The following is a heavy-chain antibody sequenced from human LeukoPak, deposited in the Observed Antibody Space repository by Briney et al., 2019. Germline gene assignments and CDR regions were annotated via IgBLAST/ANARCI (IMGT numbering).Heavy chain of an antibody. Sequence: AGGSLRLSCAASGLTFDDYAMHWVRQAPGKGLEWVANIKQDGSEKYYVDSVKGRFTISRDNAKNSLYLQMNSLRAEDTAVYYCARDLWLDPTSPVDYWGQGTLVTVSS. CDR2: IKQDGSEK. J-gene: IGHJ4*02. V-gene: IGHV3-7*01. CDR1: GLTFDDYA. CDR3: ARDLWLDPTSPVDY. D-gene: IGHD2-2*01.